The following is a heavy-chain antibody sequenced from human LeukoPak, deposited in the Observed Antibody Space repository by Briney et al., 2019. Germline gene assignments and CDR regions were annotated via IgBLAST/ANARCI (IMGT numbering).Heavy chain of an antibody. D-gene: IGHD1-26*01. V-gene: IGHV1-69*04. CDR2: IIPILSIA. CDR1: GGTFSSYA. J-gene: IGHJ4*02. CDR3: ARIVGATRTSSFDY. Sequence: SVKVSCKASGGTFSSYAVSWVRQAPGQGLEWMGRIIPILSIANYAQKFQGRVTITADKSTSTAYMELSSLRSEDTAVYYCARIVGATRTSSFDYWGQGTLVTVSS.